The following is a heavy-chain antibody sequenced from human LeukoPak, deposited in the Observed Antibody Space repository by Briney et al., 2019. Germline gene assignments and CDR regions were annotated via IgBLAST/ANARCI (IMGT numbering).Heavy chain of an antibody. Sequence: ASVKVSCKPSGHSFTSYYMHWVRQAPGQGLEWMGIINPSGSNTTYAQRFQGRLTMTRDTSTSTVYMELSSLRSEDTAVYYCARGQYYYYMDVWGKGTTVTVSS. CDR2: INPSGSNT. CDR3: ARGQYYYYMDV. CDR1: GHSFTSYY. J-gene: IGHJ6*03. V-gene: IGHV1-46*01.